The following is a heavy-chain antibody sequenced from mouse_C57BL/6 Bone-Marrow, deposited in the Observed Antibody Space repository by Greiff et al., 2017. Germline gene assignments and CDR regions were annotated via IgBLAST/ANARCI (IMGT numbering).Heavy chain of an antibody. V-gene: IGHV1-69*01. CDR3: ARSRDYDDYVHYYAMDY. Sequence: VKLQQPGAELVMPGASVKLSCKASGYTFTSYWMHWVKQRPGQGLEWIGEIDPSDSYTNYNQKFKGKSTLTVDKSSSTAYMQLSSLTSEDSAVYYCARSRDYDDYVHYYAMDYWGQGTSVTVSS. CDR1: GYTFTSYW. CDR2: IDPSDSYT. D-gene: IGHD2-3*01. J-gene: IGHJ4*01.